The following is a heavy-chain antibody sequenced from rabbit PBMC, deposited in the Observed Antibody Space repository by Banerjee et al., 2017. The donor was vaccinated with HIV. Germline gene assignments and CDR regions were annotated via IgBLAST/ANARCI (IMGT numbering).Heavy chain of an antibody. CDR3: ARDDTGYGGYGYAIRYLNL. D-gene: IGHD6-1*01. V-gene: IGHV1S40*01. Sequence: QSLEESGGGLVKPGASLTLTCKASGIDFSSGYDMCWVRQAPGKGLEWTGCIYSGSSGYTYYASWAQGRFPISKTASTAVTLQMTSLAAADTATYFCARDDTGYGGYGYAIRYLNLWGPGTLVTVS. J-gene: IGHJ4*01. CDR1: GIDFSSGYD. CDR2: IYSGSSGYT.